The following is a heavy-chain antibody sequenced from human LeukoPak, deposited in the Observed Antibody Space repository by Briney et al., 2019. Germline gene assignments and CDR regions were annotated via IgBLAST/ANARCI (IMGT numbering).Heavy chain of an antibody. CDR2: IYSSGRT. CDR1: GSPIITYY. V-gene: IGHV4-4*07. J-gene: IGHJ4*02. CDR3: ARAYGDLYFVY. Sequence: SETLSLTCTVSGSPIITYYWSWIRQPAGKGLEWIGRIYSSGRTNYHPSLESRVTMSVDTSKNQFSLNLTSVTAADTAVYYCARAYGDLYFVYWGQGILVTVSS. D-gene: IGHD4-17*01.